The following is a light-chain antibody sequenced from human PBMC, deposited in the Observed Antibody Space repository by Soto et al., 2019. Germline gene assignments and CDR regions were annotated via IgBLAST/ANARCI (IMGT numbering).Light chain of an antibody. CDR2: EVN. J-gene: IGLJ1*01. CDR1: SNDVGGYDF. CDR3: SSYAGDNTYV. V-gene: IGLV2-8*01. Sequence: QSVLTQPPSASGSPGQSVTISCTGTSNDVGGYDFVSWYQQHPGRAPKLIIVEVNKWPSGVPDRFSASKSGNTASLTVSGLQAEDEADHYCSSYAGDNTYVFGTGTKVTVL.